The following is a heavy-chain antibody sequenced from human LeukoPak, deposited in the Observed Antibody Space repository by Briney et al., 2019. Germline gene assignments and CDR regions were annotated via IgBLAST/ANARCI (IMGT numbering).Heavy chain of an antibody. V-gene: IGHV1-24*01. CDR1: GYTLTELS. CDR3: ARDQEGFDY. CDR2: FDPEDGET. Sequence: ASVKVSCKVSGYTLTELSMHWVRQAPGKGLEWMGGFDPEDGETIYAQKFQGRVTVTRDTSTSTVHMELSGLRSEDTAVYYCARDQEGFDYWGQGTLVTVSS. J-gene: IGHJ4*02.